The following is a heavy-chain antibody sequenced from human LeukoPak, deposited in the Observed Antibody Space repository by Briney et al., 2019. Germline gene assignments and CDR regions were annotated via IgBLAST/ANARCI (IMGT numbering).Heavy chain of an antibody. Sequence: ASVKVSCKASGGTFSSYAISWVRQAPGQGLEWMGWMNPNSGNTGYAQKFQGRVTMTRNTSISTAYMELSSLRSEDTAVYYCARVSSGWYYYYYYMDVWGKGTTVTISS. D-gene: IGHD6-19*01. CDR1: GGTFSSYA. CDR3: ARVSSGWYYYYYYMDV. V-gene: IGHV1-8*02. J-gene: IGHJ6*03. CDR2: MNPNSGNT.